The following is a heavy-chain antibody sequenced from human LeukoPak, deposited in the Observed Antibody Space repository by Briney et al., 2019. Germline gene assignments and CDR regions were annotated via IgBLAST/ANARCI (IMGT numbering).Heavy chain of an antibody. D-gene: IGHD2-15*01. J-gene: IGHJ4*02. CDR3: ARSGYCSGGSCYKRKYYFGY. CDR1: GYTFTSYG. CDR2: ISAYNGNT. Sequence: GASVKVSCKASGYTFTSYGISWVRQAPGQGLEWMGWISAYNGNTNYAQKLQGRVTMTTDTSTSTAYMELRSLRSDDTAVYYCARSGYCSGGSCYKRKYYFGYWGQGTLVTVSS. V-gene: IGHV1-18*01.